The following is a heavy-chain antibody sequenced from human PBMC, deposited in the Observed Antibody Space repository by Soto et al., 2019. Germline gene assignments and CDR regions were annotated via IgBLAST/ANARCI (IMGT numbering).Heavy chain of an antibody. J-gene: IGHJ4*02. V-gene: IGHV4-30-4*01. D-gene: IGHD1-26*01. CDR2: VYYSGTT. Sequence: QVQLQEWGPGLVKPSQTLSLTCTVSGGSSRNGDYYWGWIRQPPGKGLEWIGYVYYSGTTYSQPSLESQVTLSVVTSGNEFSLRLSSVTAEDSAVSYFVRVTLVGAASDVGHWGPGTLVTVSS. CDR3: VRVTLVGAASDVGH. CDR1: GGSSRNGDYY.